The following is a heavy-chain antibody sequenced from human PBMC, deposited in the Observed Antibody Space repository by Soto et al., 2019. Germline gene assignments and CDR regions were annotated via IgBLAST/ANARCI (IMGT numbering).Heavy chain of an antibody. CDR2: TYYRSKWYY. CDR3: ARGEQYSGRIFDY. D-gene: IGHD1-26*01. J-gene: IGHJ4*01. CDR1: GDSVSSNSAG. Sequence: PSQTLSLTCAITGDSVSSNSAGWSWVRQSPSRGLEWLGRTYYRSKWYYEYSVSVRGRITINPDTSKNQYSLQLNSVTPEDTAVYFCARGEQYSGRIFDYWGQGTLVTVSS. V-gene: IGHV6-1*01.